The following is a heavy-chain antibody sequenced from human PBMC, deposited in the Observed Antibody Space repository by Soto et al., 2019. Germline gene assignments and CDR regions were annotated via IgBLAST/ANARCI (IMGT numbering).Heavy chain of an antibody. J-gene: IGHJ4*02. CDR3: ARDGGRHSGGIDY. CDR1: GGTFSSYS. CDR2: IIPIFGTA. Sequence: QVQLVQSGAEVKKPGSSVKVSCKASGGTFSSYSINWVRQAPGQGLEWKGEIIPIFGTANYARKFQGRVTITADESTSTAYMELSSLRSEDTAVYYCARDGGRHSGGIDYWGQGTLVTVSS. D-gene: IGHD1-26*01. V-gene: IGHV1-69*01.